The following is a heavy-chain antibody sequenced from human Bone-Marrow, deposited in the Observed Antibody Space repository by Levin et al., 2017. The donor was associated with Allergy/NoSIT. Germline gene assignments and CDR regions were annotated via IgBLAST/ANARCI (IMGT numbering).Heavy chain of an antibody. CDR3: AATTFHFDSRGPKPDGFEM. CDR2: VSSGVLKT. D-gene: IGHD3-22*01. V-gene: IGHV3-23*01. CDR1: GFTFSNYG. J-gene: IGHJ3*02. Sequence: SCAASGFTFSNYGMNWVRQAPGNGLEWVACVSSGVLKTYYTDSVRGRFTITRDNDKDSVYLEMNSLRAEDTAVYYCAATTFHFDSRGPKPDGFEMWGPGTMVTVSS.